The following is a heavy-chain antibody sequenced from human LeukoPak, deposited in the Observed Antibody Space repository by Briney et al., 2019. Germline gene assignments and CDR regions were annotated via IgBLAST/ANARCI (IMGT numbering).Heavy chain of an antibody. Sequence: GGSLKLSCVASGFTFSTYTMNWVRQAPGKGLEWVSVIYSGGSTYYADSVKGRFTISRDNSKNTLYLQMNSLRAEDTAVYYCARDRYSSDTSDYWGQGTLVTVSS. CDR3: ARDRYSSDTSDY. D-gene: IGHD6-19*01. CDR2: IYSGGST. CDR1: GFTFSTYT. V-gene: IGHV3-66*01. J-gene: IGHJ4*02.